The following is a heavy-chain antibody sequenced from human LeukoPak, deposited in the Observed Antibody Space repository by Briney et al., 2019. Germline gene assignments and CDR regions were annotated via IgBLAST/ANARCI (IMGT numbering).Heavy chain of an antibody. D-gene: IGHD3-22*01. Sequence: SKTLSLTCTVSGGSISNYYWSWVRQPAGKGLEWIGRIYTSESTNYNPSLKSRVTMSVDTSKNQFSLKLSSVTAADTAVYYCARGYDSSGYYCFDYWGQGILVTVSS. CDR2: IYTSEST. CDR1: GGSISNYY. V-gene: IGHV4-4*07. CDR3: ARGYDSSGYYCFDY. J-gene: IGHJ4*02.